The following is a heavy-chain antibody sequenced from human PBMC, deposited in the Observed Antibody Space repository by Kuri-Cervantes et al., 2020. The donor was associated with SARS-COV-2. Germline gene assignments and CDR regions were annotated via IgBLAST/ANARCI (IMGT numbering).Heavy chain of an antibody. Sequence: GESLKISCAASGFTFSSYGMHWVRQAPGKGLEWVAVISYDGSNKYYADSVKGRFTISRDNSKNTLYLQMSSLRAEDTAVYYCAKDPTYSDSSGTFDYWGQGTLVTVSS. CDR2: ISYDGSNK. CDR3: AKDPTYSDSSGTFDY. D-gene: IGHD3-22*01. J-gene: IGHJ4*02. CDR1: GFTFSSYG. V-gene: IGHV3-30*18.